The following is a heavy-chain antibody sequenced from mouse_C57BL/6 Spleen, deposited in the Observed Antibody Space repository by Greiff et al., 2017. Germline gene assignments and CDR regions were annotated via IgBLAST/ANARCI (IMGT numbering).Heavy chain of an antibody. Sequence: LVEPGASVKISCKASGYAFSSSWMNWVKQRPGKGLEWIGRIYPGDGDTNYNGKFKGKATLTADKSSSTAYMQLSSLTSEDSAVYFCARLYYYGSSYGAMDYWGQGTSVTVSS. J-gene: IGHJ4*01. CDR2: IYPGDGDT. CDR1: GYAFSSSW. CDR3: ARLYYYGSSYGAMDY. D-gene: IGHD1-1*01. V-gene: IGHV1-82*01.